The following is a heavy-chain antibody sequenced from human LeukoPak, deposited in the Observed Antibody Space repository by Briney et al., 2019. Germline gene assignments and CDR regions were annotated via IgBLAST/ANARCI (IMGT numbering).Heavy chain of an antibody. D-gene: IGHD2-15*01. J-gene: IGHJ4*02. CDR3: ARDRSVVAATRYFDY. CDR2: IYYSGST. Sequence: SETLSLTCTVSGGSISSSSYYWGWIRQPPGKGLEWIGSIYYSGSTYYNPSLKSRVTISVDTSKNQFSLKLSSVTAADTAVYYCARDRSVVAATRYFDYWGQGTLVTVSS. CDR1: GGSISSSSYY. V-gene: IGHV4-39*07.